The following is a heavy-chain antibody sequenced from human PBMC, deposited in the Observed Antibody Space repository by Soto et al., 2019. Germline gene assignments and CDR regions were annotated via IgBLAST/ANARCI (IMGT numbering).Heavy chain of an antibody. CDR3: GRNLDDGGNVYFDH. CDR1: GGPISASGNY. Sequence: SETLSLTCRVSGGPISASGNYWGWIRQPPGKGLEWIGSIYPSGNPYYNPSLKSRVTISADPSKNQVSLKVRSLTAADTAMYYCGRNLDDGGNVYFDHWGQGIVVTVSS. CDR2: IYPSGNP. D-gene: IGHD4-17*01. J-gene: IGHJ4*02. V-gene: IGHV4-39*01.